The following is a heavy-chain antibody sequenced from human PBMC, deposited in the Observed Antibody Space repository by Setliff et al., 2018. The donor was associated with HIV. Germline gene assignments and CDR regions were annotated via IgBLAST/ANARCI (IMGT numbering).Heavy chain of an antibody. CDR1: GGSISSGSYY. D-gene: IGHD3-10*01. Sequence: PSETLSLTCTVSGGSISSGSYYWSWIRQPAGKGLEWIGHIYTSGSTNYNPSLKSRVTISVDTSKNQFSLKLSSVTAADTAVYYCARERSALLWKNWFDPWGQGTLVT. CDR2: IYTSGST. J-gene: IGHJ5*02. V-gene: IGHV4-61*09. CDR3: ARERSALLWKNWFDP.